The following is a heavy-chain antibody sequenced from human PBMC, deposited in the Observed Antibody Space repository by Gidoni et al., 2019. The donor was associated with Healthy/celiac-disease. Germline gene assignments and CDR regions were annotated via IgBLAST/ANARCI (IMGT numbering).Heavy chain of an antibody. J-gene: IGHJ6*02. V-gene: IGHV4-31*03. CDR3: ARLLMVAATPGMDV. Sequence: QVQLQESGPGLVKPSQTLSLTCTVSGCSISSGGYYWSWIRQHPGKGLEWIGYIYYSGSTYYNPSLKSRVTISVDTSKNQFSLKLSSVTAADTAVYYCARLLMVAATPGMDVWGQGTTVTVSS. CDR1: GCSISSGGYY. CDR2: IYYSGST. D-gene: IGHD2-15*01.